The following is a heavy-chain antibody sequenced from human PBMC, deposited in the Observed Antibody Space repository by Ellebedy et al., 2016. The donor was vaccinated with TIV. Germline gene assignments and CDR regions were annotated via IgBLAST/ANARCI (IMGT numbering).Heavy chain of an antibody. Sequence: SETLSLTCTVSGASIDSGGYYWNWIRQHPGKGLEWVGYIYYNGNTYYNPSLKSPLTISLYTSKTQFSLPLSTVTATDTAVYYCARDANDYGIDAFDIWGQGTMVTVSS. CDR3: ARDANDYGIDAFDI. CDR1: GASIDSGGYY. V-gene: IGHV4-31*01. J-gene: IGHJ3*02. D-gene: IGHD4-17*01. CDR2: IYYNGNT.